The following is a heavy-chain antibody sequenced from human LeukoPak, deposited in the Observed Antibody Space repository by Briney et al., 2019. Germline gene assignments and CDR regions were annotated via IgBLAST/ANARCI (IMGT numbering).Heavy chain of an antibody. Sequence: SETLSLTCTVSGGSLSSSNNYWGWTRQPPGKGLEWFGSISYSGSTYYNPSLKSRVTISVDTSKNQFSLKLSSVTAADTAVYYCARIYYYYGMDVWGQGTTVTVSS. CDR3: ARIYYYYGMDV. CDR1: GGSLSSSNNY. J-gene: IGHJ6*02. CDR2: ISYSGST. V-gene: IGHV4-39*01.